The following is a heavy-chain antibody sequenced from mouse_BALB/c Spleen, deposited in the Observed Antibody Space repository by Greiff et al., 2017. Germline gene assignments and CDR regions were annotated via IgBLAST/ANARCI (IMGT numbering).Heavy chain of an antibody. CDR3: ARETTATKAWFAY. CDR1: GYTFTSYW. CDR2: INPSTGYT. J-gene: IGHJ3*01. D-gene: IGHD1-2*01. V-gene: IGHV1-7*01. Sequence: QVQLKQSGAELAKPGASVKMSCKASGYTFTSYWMHWVKQRPGQGLDWIGYINPSTGYTEYNQKFKDKATLTADKSSSTAYMQLSSLTSEDSAVYYCARETTATKAWFAYWGQGTLVTVSA.